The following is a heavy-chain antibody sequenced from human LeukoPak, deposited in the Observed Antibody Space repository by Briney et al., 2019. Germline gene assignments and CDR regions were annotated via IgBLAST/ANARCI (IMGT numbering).Heavy chain of an antibody. V-gene: IGHV3-11*01. CDR3: AKDLGKWELLLSLDY. D-gene: IGHD1-26*01. CDR2: ISNSGSSI. Sequence: GGSLRLSCAASGFTFSDYYMNWIRQAPGKGLEWVSYISNSGSSIYYADSVKGRFTISRDNAKNSLYLLMNSLRAEDTAVYYCAKDLGKWELLLSLDYWGQGTLVTVSS. J-gene: IGHJ4*02. CDR1: GFTFSDYY.